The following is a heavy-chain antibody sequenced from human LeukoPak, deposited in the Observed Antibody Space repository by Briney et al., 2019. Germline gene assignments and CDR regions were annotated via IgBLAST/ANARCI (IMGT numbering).Heavy chain of an antibody. J-gene: IGHJ4*02. CDR2: INHSGST. V-gene: IGHV4-34*01. Sequence: KPGGSLRLSCAASGFTFSDYYMSWIRQPPGKGLEWIGEINHSGSTNYNPSLKSRVTISVDTSKNQFSLKLSSVTAADTAVYYCARVTDSMYYFDYWGQGTLVTVSS. D-gene: IGHD3-22*01. CDR3: ARVTDSMYYFDY. CDR1: GFTFSDYY.